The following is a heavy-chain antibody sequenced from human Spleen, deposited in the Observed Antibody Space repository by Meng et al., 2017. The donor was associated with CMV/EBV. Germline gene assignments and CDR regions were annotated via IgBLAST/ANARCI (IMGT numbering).Heavy chain of an antibody. Sequence: SETLSLTCSVSGDSISSSSYYWGWIRQPPGKGLEWIGSIYYSGSTYYNPSLKSRVTISVDTSKNQFSLKMNSVTAADTAVYYCARDRPNWNYVVGFHYWGQGTLVTVSS. V-gene: IGHV4-39*07. CDR3: ARDRPNWNYVVGFHY. CDR1: GDSISSSSYY. J-gene: IGHJ4*02. D-gene: IGHD1-7*01. CDR2: IYYSGST.